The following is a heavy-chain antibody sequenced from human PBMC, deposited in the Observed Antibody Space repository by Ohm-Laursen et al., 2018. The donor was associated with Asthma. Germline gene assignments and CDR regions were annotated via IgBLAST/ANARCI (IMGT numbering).Heavy chain of an antibody. J-gene: IGHJ4*02. CDR1: GGSFNTYV. D-gene: IGHD2-15*01. CDR2: INSVFGTT. CDR3: ARKAGSCISSTCYSLDF. V-gene: IGHV1-69*01. Sequence: SSVKVSCKSLGGSFNTYVIGWVRQAPGQGPEWMGGINSVFGTTTYAQRFQGRVTITADESTSTVYMELSSLRSEDTAVYYCARKAGSCISSTCYSLDFWGQGTLVTVSS.